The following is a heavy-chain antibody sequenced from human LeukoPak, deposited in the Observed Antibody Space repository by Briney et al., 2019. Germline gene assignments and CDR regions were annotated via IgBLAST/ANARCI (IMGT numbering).Heavy chain of an antibody. J-gene: IGHJ4*02. CDR3: AKDSSSWTFDY. CDR2: ISGSGSGGST. V-gene: IGHV3-23*01. CDR1: GFTFSSSA. Sequence: PGGSLRLSCAASGFTFSSSAMSWVRQAPGKGLEWVSSISGSGSGGSTYYADSVKGRFTISRDNSKNTLYLQMNSLRAEDTAVYYCAKDSSSWTFDYWGQGTLVTVSS. D-gene: IGHD6-13*01.